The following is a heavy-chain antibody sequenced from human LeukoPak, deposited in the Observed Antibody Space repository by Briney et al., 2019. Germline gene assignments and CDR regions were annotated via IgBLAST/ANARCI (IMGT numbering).Heavy chain of an antibody. V-gene: IGHV4-34*01. CDR3: ARGRGVVIQSSYYYYYYMDV. CDR1: GGSFSGYY. Sequence: SETLSLTCAVYGGSFSGYYWSWIRQPPGKGLEWIGEINHSGSTNYNPSLKSRVTISVDTSKNQFSLKLSSVTAADTAVYYCARGRGVVIQSSYYYYYYMDVWGKGTTVTVSS. J-gene: IGHJ6*03. D-gene: IGHD3-3*01. CDR2: INHSGST.